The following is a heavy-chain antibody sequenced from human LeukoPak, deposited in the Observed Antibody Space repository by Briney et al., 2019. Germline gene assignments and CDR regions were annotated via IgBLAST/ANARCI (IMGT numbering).Heavy chain of an antibody. CDR3: AIGGDSSTSCYRCFNY. J-gene: IGHJ4*02. D-gene: IGHD2-2*01. CDR2: IYPDDSDT. V-gene: IGHV5-51*01. CDR1: GYSFANYW. Sequence: GESLKISCEGSGYSFANYWIGWVRQMPGKGLEWMGVIYPDDSDTRYSPSFQGQVTISADKSIGTAYLQWSSLKASDTAMYYCAIGGDSSTSCYRCFNYWGQGTLVTVSS.